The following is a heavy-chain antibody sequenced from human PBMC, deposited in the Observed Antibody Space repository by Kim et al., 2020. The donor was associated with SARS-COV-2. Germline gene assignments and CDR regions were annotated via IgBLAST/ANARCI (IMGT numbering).Heavy chain of an antibody. D-gene: IGHD2-15*01. CDR1: GGSFSGYY. CDR2: INHSGST. V-gene: IGHV4-34*01. CDR3: SSRWVVVDPTANANRPPRGTTDDY. J-gene: IGHJ4*02. Sequence: SETLSLTCAVYGGSFSGYYWSWIRQPPGKGLEWIGEINHSGSTNYNPSLKSRFTISVDTSKNQFSLKLSSVTAADMAVYYCSSRWVVVDPTANANRPPRGTTDDYWGQGTLVTVSS.